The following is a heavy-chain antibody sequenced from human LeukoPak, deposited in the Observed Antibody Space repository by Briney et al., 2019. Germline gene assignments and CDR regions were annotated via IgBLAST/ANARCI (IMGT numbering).Heavy chain of an antibody. D-gene: IGHD6-13*01. CDR1: GGSLCVYY. Sequence: SETLSLICGVWGGSLCVYYWSWPRQPPGKGREWIGEINHSGSTNYNPHLQSRVTISLDPSKHQFSLMLRSVPAADTAVYYCARGQQLSNYYYMGVSGKGTTVTVSS. V-gene: IGHV4-34*01. CDR3: ARGQQLSNYYYMGV. CDR2: INHSGST. J-gene: IGHJ6*03.